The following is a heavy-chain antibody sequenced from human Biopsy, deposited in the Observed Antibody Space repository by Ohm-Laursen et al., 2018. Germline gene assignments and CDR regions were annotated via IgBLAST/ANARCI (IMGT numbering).Heavy chain of an antibody. J-gene: IGHJ4*02. CDR3: ARGSNDFGGLYFHR. CDR1: GGSFTGHY. D-gene: IGHD4-23*01. Sequence: SDTLSLTCTVSGGSFTGHYWSWIRQPPGEGLEWIGHISYTGYTSYNASLKSRVTISVDTSRNHFSLRLSSLTAADTAVYYCARGSNDFGGLYFHRWGQGTLLTVSS. CDR2: ISYTGYT. V-gene: IGHV4-59*11.